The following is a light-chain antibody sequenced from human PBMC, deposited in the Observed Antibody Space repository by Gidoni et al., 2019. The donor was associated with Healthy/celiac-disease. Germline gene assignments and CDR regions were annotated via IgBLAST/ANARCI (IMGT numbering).Light chain of an antibody. CDR2: SNN. Sequence: QSVLTQPPSASGPPGQGVTFSCSGSSSNIGSNTVNWYQQLPGTAPKLLIYSNNQRPSGVPDRFSGSKSGTSASLAISGLQSEDEADYYCAAWDDSLNGYVFGTGTKVTVL. CDR1: SSNIGSNT. J-gene: IGLJ1*01. CDR3: AAWDDSLNGYV. V-gene: IGLV1-44*01.